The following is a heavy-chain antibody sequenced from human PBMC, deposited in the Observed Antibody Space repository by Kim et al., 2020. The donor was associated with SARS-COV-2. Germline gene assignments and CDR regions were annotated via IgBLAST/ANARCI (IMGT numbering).Heavy chain of an antibody. V-gene: IGHV4-34*01. CDR3: ARGAEYCIAAVCSALFDY. J-gene: IGHJ4*02. Sequence: LKSRVTTSLDTAKKQFSLKLSSVTAADTAVYYCARGAEYCIAAVCSALFDYWGQGILVTVSS. D-gene: IGHD2-8*02.